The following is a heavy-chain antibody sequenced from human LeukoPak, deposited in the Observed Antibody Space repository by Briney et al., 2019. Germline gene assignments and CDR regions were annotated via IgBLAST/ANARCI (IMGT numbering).Heavy chain of an antibody. V-gene: IGHV1-18*01. CDR2: ISAYNRNT. Sequence: GASVKVSCKASGYTFTSYGISWVRQAPGQGLEWMGWISAYNRNTNYAQKLQGRVTMTTDTSTSTAYMELRSLRSDDTAVYYCARVARASGGSCYDYWGQGTLVAVSS. CDR1: GYTFTSYG. J-gene: IGHJ4*02. CDR3: ARVARASGGSCYDY. D-gene: IGHD2-15*01.